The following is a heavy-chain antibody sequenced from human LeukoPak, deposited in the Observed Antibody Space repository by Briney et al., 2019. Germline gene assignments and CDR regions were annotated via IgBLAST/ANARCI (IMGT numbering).Heavy chain of an antibody. CDR2: INHSGST. CDR3: ARGQDDILTGYYKFFDY. Sequence: GSLRLSCAASGFTFSSYAMSWVRQAPGKGLEWIGEINHSGSTNYNPSLKSRVTISVDTSKNQFSLKLSSVTAADTAVYYCARGQDDILTGYYKFFDYWGQGTLVTVSS. D-gene: IGHD3-9*01. J-gene: IGHJ4*02. V-gene: IGHV4-34*01. CDR1: GFTFSSYA.